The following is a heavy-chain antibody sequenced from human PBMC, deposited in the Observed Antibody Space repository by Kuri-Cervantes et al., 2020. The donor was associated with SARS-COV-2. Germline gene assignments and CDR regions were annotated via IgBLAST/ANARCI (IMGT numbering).Heavy chain of an antibody. V-gene: IGHV1-18*01. CDR1: GYTFTSYD. CDR2: ISAYNGNT. Sequence: GGSLRLSCKASGYTFTSYDINWVRQATGQGLEWMGWISAYNGNTNYAQKLQGRVTMTTDTSTSTAYMELRSLRSDDTAVYYCARVYGGPLDYWGQGTLVTVSS. D-gene: IGHD4-23*01. CDR3: ARVYGGPLDY. J-gene: IGHJ4*02.